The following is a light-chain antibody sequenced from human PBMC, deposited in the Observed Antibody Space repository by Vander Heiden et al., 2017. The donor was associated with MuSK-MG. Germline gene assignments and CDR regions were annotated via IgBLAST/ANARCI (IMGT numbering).Light chain of an antibody. CDR3: QLSYSTVTWT. V-gene: IGKV1-39*01. Sequence: DIHMTQSPSPLSAPLGDRGTITRRGSENIGRDLNCYQQKPGKAPKRLIYSADSLQSAVPSTFSGGGSGTDFTLMISSLQPEDFATYYCQLSYSTVTWTFGQGTKVDIK. CDR1: ENIGRD. CDR2: SAD. J-gene: IGKJ1*01.